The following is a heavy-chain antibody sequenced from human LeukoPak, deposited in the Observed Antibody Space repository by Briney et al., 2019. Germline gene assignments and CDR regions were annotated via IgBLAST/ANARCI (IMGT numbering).Heavy chain of an antibody. J-gene: IGHJ3*02. D-gene: IGHD2-21*02. CDR2: ISWNSGSI. V-gene: IGHV3-9*01. CDR3: VRAVTAAFDI. CDR1: GFTFDDYA. Sequence: GGSLRLSCAASGFTFDDYAMHWVRQAPGKGLEWVSGISWNSGSIGYADSVKGRFTISRDNAKNSLYLQMNSLRAEDTAMYYCVRAVTAAFDIWGQGTMVTVSS.